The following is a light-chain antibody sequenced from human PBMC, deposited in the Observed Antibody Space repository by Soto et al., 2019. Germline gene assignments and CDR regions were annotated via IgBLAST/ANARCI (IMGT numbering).Light chain of an antibody. CDR2: LNSDGSH. Sequence: QLVLTQSPSASASLGASVKFTCTLSSGHSSNAVAWHQQQPEKGPRYLVKLNSDGSHSKGDGIPDRFSGSSSGAERYLTISSLQSEDEADYYCQTWGTGTVVFGGGTKLTVL. CDR1: SGHSSNA. V-gene: IGLV4-69*01. CDR3: QTWGTGTVV. J-gene: IGLJ2*01.